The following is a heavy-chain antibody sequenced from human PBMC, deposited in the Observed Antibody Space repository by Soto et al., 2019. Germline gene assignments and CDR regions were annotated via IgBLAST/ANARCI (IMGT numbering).Heavy chain of an antibody. CDR1: GGTFSSYA. CDR2: IIPIFGTA. CDR3: ATRPLYGGNGGMDV. V-gene: IGHV1-69*06. Sequence: QVQLVQSGAEVKKPGSSVKVSCKASGGTFSSYAISWVRQAPGQGLEWMGGIIPIFGTANYAQKFQGRVTITAEKSTSTAYMELSSLRSEDTAVYYCATRPLYGGNGGMDVWGQGTTVTVSS. D-gene: IGHD4-17*01. J-gene: IGHJ6*02.